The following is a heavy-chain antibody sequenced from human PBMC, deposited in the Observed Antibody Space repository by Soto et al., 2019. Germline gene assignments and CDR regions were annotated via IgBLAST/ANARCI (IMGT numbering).Heavy chain of an antibody. J-gene: IGHJ4*02. CDR1: AGSINGYH. Sequence: SGTLFPHFNVFAGSINGYHLSWVRQPPGMRLEWIGFVYSGGSSNYNPSFKSRVTISLETSKNQFSLRLTSLTAADSAVYYCASTSRAAPGTGLDSWGQGTLVTVSS. CDR2: VYSGGSS. V-gene: IGHV4-59*01. D-gene: IGHD6-25*01. CDR3: ASTSRAAPGTGLDS.